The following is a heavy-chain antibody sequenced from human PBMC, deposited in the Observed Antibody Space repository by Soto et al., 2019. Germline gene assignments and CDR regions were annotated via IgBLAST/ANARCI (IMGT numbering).Heavy chain of an antibody. CDR2: INPNSGGT. CDR3: ARAYCSGGSCYEAWFDP. D-gene: IGHD2-15*01. J-gene: IGHJ5*02. CDR1: GYTFTGYY. V-gene: IGHV1-2*04. Sequence: GASVKVSCKASGYTFTGYYMHWVRQAPGQGLEWMGWINPNSGGTNYAQKFQGWVTMTRDTSISTAYMELSRLRSDDTAVYYCARAYCSGGSCYEAWFDPWGQGTLVTVSS.